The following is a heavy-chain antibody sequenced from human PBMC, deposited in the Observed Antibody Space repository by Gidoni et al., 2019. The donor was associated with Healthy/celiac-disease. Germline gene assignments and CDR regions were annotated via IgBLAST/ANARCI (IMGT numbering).Heavy chain of an antibody. Sequence: QVQLQESGPGLVKPSQTLSLTCTVSGGSLSSGGYYWSWIRQHPGKGLEWIGYIYYSGSTYYNPSLKSRVTISVDTSKNQFSLKLSSVTAADTAVYYCARGEYSGSFPFDYWGQGTLVTVSS. D-gene: IGHD1-26*01. J-gene: IGHJ4*02. V-gene: IGHV4-31*03. CDR1: GGSLSSGGYY. CDR3: ARGEYSGSFPFDY. CDR2: IYYSGST.